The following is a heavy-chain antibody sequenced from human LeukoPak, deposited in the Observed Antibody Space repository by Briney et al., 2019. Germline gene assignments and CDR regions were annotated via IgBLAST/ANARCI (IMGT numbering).Heavy chain of an antibody. CDR2: IIPIFGTA. CDR3: ATEIVAGAFDY. CDR1: GGTFSSYA. D-gene: IGHD6-19*01. Sequence: SVKVSCKASGGTFSSYAISWVRQAPGQGLEWMGGIIPIFGTANYAQKFQGRVTITADKSTSTAYIELSSLRSEDTAVYYCATEIVAGAFDYWGQGTLVTVSS. V-gene: IGHV1-69*06. J-gene: IGHJ4*02.